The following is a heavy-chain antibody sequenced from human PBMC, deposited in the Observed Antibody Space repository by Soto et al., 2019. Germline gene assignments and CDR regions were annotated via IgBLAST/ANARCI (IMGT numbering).Heavy chain of an antibody. CDR3: VGGNGFDY. Sequence: EVQLVESGGGLVQPGGSLRLSCAGFGFTFSTYWMTWVRQAPGKGLEWVANIKEDGSERYYVDSVKGRFTISRDNAKNSLYVQMNSLRTEDTAVYYCVGGNGFDYWGQGTLVTVSS. CDR2: IKEDGSER. CDR1: GFTFSTYW. D-gene: IGHD5-12*01. V-gene: IGHV3-7*01. J-gene: IGHJ4*02.